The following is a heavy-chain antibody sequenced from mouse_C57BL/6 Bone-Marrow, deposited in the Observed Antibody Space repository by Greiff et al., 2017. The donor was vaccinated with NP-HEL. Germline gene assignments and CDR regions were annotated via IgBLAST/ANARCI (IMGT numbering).Heavy chain of an antibody. CDR3: AIYGSSYYWYFDV. CDR2: INPNNGGT. D-gene: IGHD1-1*01. V-gene: IGHV1-26*01. J-gene: IGHJ1*03. Sequence: VQLKQSGPELVKPGASVKISCKASGYTFTDYYMNWVKQSHGKSLEWIGDINPNNGGTSYNQKFKGKATLTVDKSSSTAYMELRSLTSEDSAVYYCAIYGSSYYWYFDVWGTGTTVTVSS. CDR1: GYTFTDYY.